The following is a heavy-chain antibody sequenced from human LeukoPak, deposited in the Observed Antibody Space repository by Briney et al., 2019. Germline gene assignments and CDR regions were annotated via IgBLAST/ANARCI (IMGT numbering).Heavy chain of an antibody. D-gene: IGHD3-22*01. CDR2: IYSSGST. CDR3: ARSNYYYDSSGPSHFDY. CDR1: GGSISSYY. Sequence: SETLSLTCTVSGGSISSYYWTWIRQPAGKGLEWIGRIYSSGSTNYNPSLKSRVTMSVDTSKNQFSLKLSSVTAADTAVYYSARSNYYYDSSGPSHFDYWGQGTLVTVSS. V-gene: IGHV4-4*07. J-gene: IGHJ4*02.